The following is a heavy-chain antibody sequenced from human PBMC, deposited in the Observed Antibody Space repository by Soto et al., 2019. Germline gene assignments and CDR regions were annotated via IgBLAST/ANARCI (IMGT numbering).Heavy chain of an antibody. J-gene: IGHJ6*02. Sequence: SVKVSCKASGFTFTSSAMQWVRQARGQRLEWIGWIVVGSGNTNYAEKFQERVTITRDMSTSTAYMELSSLRSEDTAVYYCTALEVGYLFMDVWGQGTTVTVSS. D-gene: IGHD6-25*01. CDR2: IVVGSGNT. CDR1: GFTFTSSA. CDR3: TALEVGYLFMDV. V-gene: IGHV1-58*02.